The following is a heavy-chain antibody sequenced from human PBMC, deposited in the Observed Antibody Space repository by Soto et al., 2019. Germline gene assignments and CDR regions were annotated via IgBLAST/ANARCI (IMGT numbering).Heavy chain of an antibody. CDR2: INSDASHT. CDR3: VRGCSSASCYYY. CDR1: GFTFSTYW. D-gene: IGHD2-2*01. J-gene: IGHJ4*02. V-gene: IGHV3-74*01. Sequence: GGSLRLSCAASGFTFSTYWMHWIRQVPGKGLEWVSRINSDASHTYYADSVKGRFTISGDNAKNTLHLEMNSLRAEDTAVYYCVRGCSSASCYYYWGQGTLVTVSS.